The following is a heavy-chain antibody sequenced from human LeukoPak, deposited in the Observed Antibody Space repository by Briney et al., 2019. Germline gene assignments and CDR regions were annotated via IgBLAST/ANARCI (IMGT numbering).Heavy chain of an antibody. CDR1: GGSISSSSYY. J-gene: IGHJ6*03. D-gene: IGHD6-6*01. Sequence: SETLSLTCTVSGGSISSSSYYWGWIRQPPGKGLEWIGYIYYSGSTNYNPSLKSRVTISVDTSKNQFSLKLSSVTAADTAVYYCARALIAARSYYYYYYMDVWGKGTTVTVSS. CDR3: ARALIAARSYYYYYYMDV. V-gene: IGHV4-61*05. CDR2: IYYSGST.